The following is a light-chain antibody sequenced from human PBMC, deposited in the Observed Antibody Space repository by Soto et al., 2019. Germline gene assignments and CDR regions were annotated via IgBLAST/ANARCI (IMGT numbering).Light chain of an antibody. V-gene: IGKV3-20*01. CDR3: QQFSSYPLT. J-gene: IGKJ4*01. CDR1: QSVSSN. Sequence: EIVLTQSPATLSLSPGERATLSCRVSQSVSSNLAWYQKKPGQAPSLLIYGASSRATGIPVRFSGSGSGTDFTLTISRLETEDFAVYYCQQFSSYPLTFGGGTKVDIK. CDR2: GAS.